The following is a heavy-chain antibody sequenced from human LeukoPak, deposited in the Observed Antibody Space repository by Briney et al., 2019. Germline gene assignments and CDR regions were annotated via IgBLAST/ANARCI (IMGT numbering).Heavy chain of an antibody. CDR3: ATESWSTYNWFDP. V-gene: IGHV1-18*01. D-gene: IGHD3-3*01. CDR1: GYTFTSYG. J-gene: IGHJ5*02. Sequence: ASVKVSCKASGYTFTSYGISWVRQAPGQGLEWMGWISAYNGNTNYAQKLQGRVAMTTDTSTSTAYMELRSLRSEDTAVYYCATESWSTYNWFDPWGQGTLVTVSS. CDR2: ISAYNGNT.